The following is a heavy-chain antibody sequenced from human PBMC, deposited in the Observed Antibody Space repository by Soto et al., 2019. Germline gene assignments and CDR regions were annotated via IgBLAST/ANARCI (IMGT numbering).Heavy chain of an antibody. Sequence: SETLSLTCAVSSGSISSGGYYWSWIRQHPGKGLEWIGYIYYSGSTYYNPSLKSRVTISVDTSKNQFSLKLSSVTAADTAVYYCARNTYYYDSSGYRISDYFDYWGQGTLVTVSS. D-gene: IGHD3-22*01. J-gene: IGHJ4*02. CDR1: SGSISSGGYY. CDR2: IYYSGST. V-gene: IGHV4-31*11. CDR3: ARNTYYYDSSGYRISDYFDY.